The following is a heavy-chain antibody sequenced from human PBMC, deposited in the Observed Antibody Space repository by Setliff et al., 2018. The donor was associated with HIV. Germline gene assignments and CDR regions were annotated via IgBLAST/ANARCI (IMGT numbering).Heavy chain of an antibody. CDR2: ISRSSGTI. V-gene: IGHV3-48*01. J-gene: IGHJ3*01. CDR3: ARDPLVTTRNIAARREAFDF. Sequence: PGGSLRLSCTASGFTFNIYSMDWVRQAPGKGLEWVSYISRSSGTIYYAESVKGRFTISRDNSKNTLYLQMNSLRAEDTAVYYCARDPLVTTRNIAARREAFDFWGQGTMVTVSS. CDR1: GFTFNIYS. D-gene: IGHD6-6*01.